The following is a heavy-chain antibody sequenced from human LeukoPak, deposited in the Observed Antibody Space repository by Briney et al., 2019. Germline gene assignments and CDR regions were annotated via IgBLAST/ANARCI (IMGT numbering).Heavy chain of an antibody. CDR1: GGTFSSYA. CDR3: ARYYPDYCSGGSCYSVAFDY. CDR2: IIPTFGTA. Sequence: ASVKVSCKASGGTFSSYAISWVRQAPGQGLEWMGGIIPTFGTANYAQKFQGRVTITADESTSTAYMELSSLRSEDTAVYYCARYYPDYCSGGSCYSVAFDYWGQGTLVTVSS. V-gene: IGHV1-69*13. D-gene: IGHD2-15*01. J-gene: IGHJ4*02.